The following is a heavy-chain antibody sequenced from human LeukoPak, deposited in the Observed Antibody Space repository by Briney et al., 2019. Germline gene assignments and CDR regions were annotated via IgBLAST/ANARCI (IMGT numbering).Heavy chain of an antibody. D-gene: IGHD5-12*01. CDR1: GGSISSGDYY. J-gene: IGHJ6*03. CDR3: ARDLLVATTRDYYYYMDV. Sequence: SETLSLTCTVSGGSISSGDYYWSWIRRPPGKGLEWIGYIYYSGSTCYNPSLKSRVTISVDTSKNQFSLKLSSVTAADTAVYYCARDLLVATTRDYYYYMDVWGKGTTVTVSS. CDR2: IYYSGST. V-gene: IGHV4-30-4*08.